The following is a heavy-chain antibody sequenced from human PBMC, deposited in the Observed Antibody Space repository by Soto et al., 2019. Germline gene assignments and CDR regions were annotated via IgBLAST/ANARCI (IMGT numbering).Heavy chain of an antibody. CDR3: ARHVLAGRYDYIWGSYRHRYFDY. Sequence: ESLKISCKGSGYSFTSYWIGWVRQMPGKGLERMGIIYPGDSDTRYSPSFQGQVTISADKSISTAYLQWSSLKASDTAMYYCARHVLAGRYDYIWGSYRHRYFDYWGQGTLVTVSS. J-gene: IGHJ4*02. V-gene: IGHV5-51*01. CDR1: GYSFTSYW. D-gene: IGHD3-16*02. CDR2: IYPGDSDT.